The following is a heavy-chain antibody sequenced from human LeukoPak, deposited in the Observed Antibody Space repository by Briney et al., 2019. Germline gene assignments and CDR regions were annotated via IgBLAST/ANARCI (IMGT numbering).Heavy chain of an antibody. CDR2: ISAYNGNT. CDR3: ARATVTTPYYFDY. V-gene: IGHV1-18*04. Sequence: GASVKVSCKASGYTFTGYYMHWVRQAPGQGLEWMGWISAYNGNTNYAQKLQGRVTMTTDTSTSTAYMELRSLRSDDTAVYYCARATVTTPYYFDYWGQGTLVTVSS. J-gene: IGHJ4*02. CDR1: GYTFTGYY. D-gene: IGHD4-17*01.